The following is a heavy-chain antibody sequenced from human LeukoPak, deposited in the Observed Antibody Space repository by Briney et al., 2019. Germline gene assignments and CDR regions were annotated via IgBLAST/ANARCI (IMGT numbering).Heavy chain of an antibody. V-gene: IGHV1-69*13. J-gene: IGHJ4*02. Sequence: SVKVSCKASGGTFSSYAISWVRQAPGQGLEWMGGIIPIFGTANYAQKFQGRVTITADESTSTAYMELSSLRSEDMAVYYCARANGDYVFFDYWGQGTLVTVSS. CDR2: IIPIFGTA. D-gene: IGHD4-17*01. CDR1: GGTFSSYA. CDR3: ARANGDYVFFDY.